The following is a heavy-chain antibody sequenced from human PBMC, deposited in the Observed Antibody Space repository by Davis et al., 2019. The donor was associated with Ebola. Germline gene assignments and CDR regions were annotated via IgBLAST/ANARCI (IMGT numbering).Heavy chain of an antibody. CDR2: IYYSAST. J-gene: IGHJ5*02. CDR3: ARRGTSSWYAGWFDP. CDR1: GGSVSSGSYY. D-gene: IGHD6-13*01. V-gene: IGHV4-61*01. Sequence: GSLRLSCTVSGGSVSSGSYYWTWIRQPPGKGLEWIGYIYYSASTTYNPSLKSRVTISVDTSKNQFSLKLSSVTAADTAMYYCARRGTSSWYAGWFDPWGQGTLVTVTS.